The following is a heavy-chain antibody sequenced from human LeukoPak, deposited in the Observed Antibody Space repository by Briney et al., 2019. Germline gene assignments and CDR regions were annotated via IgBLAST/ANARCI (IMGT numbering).Heavy chain of an antibody. CDR3: ARGYDSSGYYPGALDD. V-gene: IGHV3-21*01. J-gene: IGHJ4*02. D-gene: IGHD3-22*01. Sequence: GGSLRISCAVSGVTSSDYSMNWVRQAPGKGQEWVSSINVRGTHIYYADSVKGRFTISRDNTKNSLYLQMNSLRAEDTAVYYCARGYDSSGYYPGALDDWGQGNVVTVSS. CDR1: GVTSSDYS. CDR2: INVRGTHI.